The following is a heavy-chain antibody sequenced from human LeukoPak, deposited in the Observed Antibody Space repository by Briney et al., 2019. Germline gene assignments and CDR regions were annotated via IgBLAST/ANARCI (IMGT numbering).Heavy chain of an antibody. V-gene: IGHV4-31*11. J-gene: IGHJ6*02. Sequence: SETLSLTCAVSGGSISSGTHYWNWIRQHPGQGLEWIGHIYNTGSAYYNPSLMSRVSISIDSSENQFSLKLSSVTAADTAVYYCASTHCASPSCYSYYYSGLDVWGQGTTVIVSS. CDR3: ASTHCASPSCYSYYYSGLDV. CDR1: GGSISSGTHY. CDR2: IYNTGSA. D-gene: IGHD2-2*01.